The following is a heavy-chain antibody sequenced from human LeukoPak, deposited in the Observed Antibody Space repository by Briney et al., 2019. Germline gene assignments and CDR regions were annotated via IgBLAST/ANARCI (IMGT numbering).Heavy chain of an antibody. CDR3: ARDRGELNYFDY. CDR2: ISSSSSYI. CDR1: GFTFSSYS. J-gene: IGHJ4*02. D-gene: IGHD1-26*01. Sequence: GSLRLSCAASGFTFSSYSMNWVRQAPGKGLEWVSSISSSSSYIYYADSVKGRFTISRDNAKNSLYLQMNSLRAEDTAVYYCARDRGELNYFDYWGQGTLVTVSS. V-gene: IGHV3-21*01.